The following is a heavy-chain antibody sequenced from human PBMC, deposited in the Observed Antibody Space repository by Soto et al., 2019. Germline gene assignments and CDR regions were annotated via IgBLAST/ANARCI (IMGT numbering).Heavy chain of an antibody. J-gene: IGHJ5*02. CDR1: GFSLTTRGVG. D-gene: IGHD3-16*01. V-gene: IGHV2-5*02. CDR3: AHIPTYYQYDWFDP. CDR2: IYWDDDK. Sequence: QITLKESGPTLVKPTQTLTLTCIFSGFSLTTRGVGVGWIRQPPGKALECLALIYWDDDKRYSPSLQSRLSITKDTSKNQVVLTMTHVDPVDTATYYYAHIPTYYQYDWFDPWGQGTLVSVSS.